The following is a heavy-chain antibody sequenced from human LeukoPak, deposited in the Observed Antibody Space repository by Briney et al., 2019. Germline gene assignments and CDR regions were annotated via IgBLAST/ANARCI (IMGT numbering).Heavy chain of an antibody. V-gene: IGHV1-8*01. D-gene: IGHD6-19*01. CDR2: MNPNSGNT. Sequence: ASVKVSCKASGYTFTTYDINWVRQATGQGLEWMGWMNPNSGNTGYTQKFQGRVTMTRNTSISTAYMELSSLRSEDTAVYYCARGRGSGHKENWFDPWGQGTLVTVPS. CDR3: ARGRGSGHKENWFDP. J-gene: IGHJ5*02. CDR1: GYTFTTYD.